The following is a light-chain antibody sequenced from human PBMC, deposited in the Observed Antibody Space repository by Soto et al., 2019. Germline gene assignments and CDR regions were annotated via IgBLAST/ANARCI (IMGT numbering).Light chain of an antibody. V-gene: IGLV1-40*01. J-gene: IGLJ1*01. CDR2: ANS. CDR3: NSYTSDYTYV. CDR1: ISNIGAGYD. Sequence: QSVLTQPPSVSGAPGQRITISCTGSISNIGAGYDVHWYQQLPGAAPKLLIYANSNRPSGVPDRFFGSKSGTSASLTITGLQAEDEADYYCNSYTSDYTYVFGTGTKVTVL.